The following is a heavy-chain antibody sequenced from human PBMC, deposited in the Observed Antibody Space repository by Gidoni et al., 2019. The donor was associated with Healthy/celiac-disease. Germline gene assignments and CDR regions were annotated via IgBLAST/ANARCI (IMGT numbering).Heavy chain of an antibody. CDR3: GTSSGWQETFDY. D-gene: IGHD6-19*01. Sequence: QLQLQESGPGLVKPSETLSLTCTVSGGSISSSSYYWGWIRQPPGKGLEWIGSIYYSGSTYYNPSLKSRVTISVDTSKNQFSLKLSSVTAADTAVYYCGTSSGWQETFDYWGQGTLVTVSS. V-gene: IGHV4-39*01. J-gene: IGHJ4*02. CDR1: GGSISSSSYY. CDR2: IYYSGST.